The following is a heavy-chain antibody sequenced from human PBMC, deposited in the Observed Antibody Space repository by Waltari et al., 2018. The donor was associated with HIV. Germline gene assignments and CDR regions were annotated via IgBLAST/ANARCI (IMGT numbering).Heavy chain of an antibody. Sequence: QMQLVETGPEVTTPGTSVTVSCQASGFTLSNTVVQWVRQTRGPRLEWIGWIVVGTGKINYAQKFQKRVTITRDMSTGTAYMVLNSLIIDDTAVYYCAAGTHYYDRWGQGTPVTVSS. V-gene: IGHV1-58*01. CDR3: AAGTHYYDR. CDR2: IVVGTGKI. D-gene: IGHD3-10*01. CDR1: GFTLSNTV. J-gene: IGHJ5*02.